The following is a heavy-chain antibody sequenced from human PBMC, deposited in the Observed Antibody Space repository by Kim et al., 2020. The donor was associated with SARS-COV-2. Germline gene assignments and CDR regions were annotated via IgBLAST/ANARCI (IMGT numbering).Heavy chain of an antibody. CDR2: ISSSGSVT. J-gene: IGHJ4*02. Sequence: GGSLRLSCAASGFPFSIYGMNWVRQAPGKGLEWVSHISSSGSVTYYADSVKGRFTTSRDNAKNLLYLQVNSLRDEDTAVYYCTREIGGSGSRSTSYWGQG. CDR3: TREIGGSGSRSTSY. D-gene: IGHD3-10*01. CDR1: GFPFSIYG. V-gene: IGHV3-48*02.